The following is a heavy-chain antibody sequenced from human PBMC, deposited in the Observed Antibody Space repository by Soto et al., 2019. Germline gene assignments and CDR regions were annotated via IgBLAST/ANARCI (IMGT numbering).Heavy chain of an antibody. D-gene: IGHD2-15*01. CDR1: GFTFSSYG. CDR3: AKDRFDCSGGSCYRILDY. J-gene: IGHJ4*02. Sequence: VGSLRLSCAASGFTFSSYGMHWVRQAPGKGLEWVAVISYDGSNKYYADSVKGRFTISRDNSKNTLYLQMNSLRAEDTAVYYCAKDRFDCSGGSCYRILDYWGQGTLVTVSS. CDR2: ISYDGSNK. V-gene: IGHV3-30*18.